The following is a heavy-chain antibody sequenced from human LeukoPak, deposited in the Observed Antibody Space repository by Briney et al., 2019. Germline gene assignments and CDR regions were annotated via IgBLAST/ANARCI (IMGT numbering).Heavy chain of an antibody. J-gene: IGHJ6*03. CDR2: VYHSGST. D-gene: IGHD4-17*01. V-gene: IGHV4-59*01. Sequence: SETLSLTCTVSGGSISSYYWSWIRQPPGKGLEWIGSVYHSGSTYNNPSLKSRVTISVDTSKNQFSLKLSSVTAADTAVYYCARLLANYGDYVYYYYMDVWGKGTTVTVSS. CDR1: GGSISSYY. CDR3: ARLLANYGDYVYYYYMDV.